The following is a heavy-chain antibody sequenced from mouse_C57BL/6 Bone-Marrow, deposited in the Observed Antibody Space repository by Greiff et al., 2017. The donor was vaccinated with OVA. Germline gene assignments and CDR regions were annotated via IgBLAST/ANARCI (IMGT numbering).Heavy chain of an antibody. J-gene: IGHJ4*01. CDR3: ARSDYYESYYYAMDY. CDR1: GYTFTDYY. V-gene: IGHV1-76*01. Sequence: VQLQQSGAELVRPGASVKLSCKASGYTFTDYYINWVKQRPGQGLEWIARIYPGSGNTYYNEKFKGKATLTAEKSSSTAYMQLSSLTSEDSAVYFCARSDYYESYYYAMDYWGQGTSVTVSS. CDR2: IYPGSGNT. D-gene: IGHD2-4*01.